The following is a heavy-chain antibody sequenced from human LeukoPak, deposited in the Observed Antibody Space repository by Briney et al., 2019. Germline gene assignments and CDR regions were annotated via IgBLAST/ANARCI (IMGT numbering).Heavy chain of an antibody. CDR2: ISSDGGSA. D-gene: IGHD2-2*01. J-gene: IGHJ4*02. V-gene: IGHV3-64*01. CDR1: GFTFSSYA. CDR3: ARRYCSSTSCSHFDY. Sequence: PGGSLRLSCAASGFTFSSYAMHWVRRAPGKGLEYVSAISSDGGSAYYANSVKGRFTISRDNSKNTLYLQMGSLRAEDMAVYYCARRYCSSTSCSHFDYWGQGTLATVSS.